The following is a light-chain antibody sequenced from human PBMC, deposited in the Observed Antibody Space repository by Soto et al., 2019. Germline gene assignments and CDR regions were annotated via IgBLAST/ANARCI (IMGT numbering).Light chain of an antibody. J-gene: IGKJ1*01. CDR2: AAS. V-gene: IGKV1-27*01. CDR1: QAISNY. Sequence: DIQMTQSPSSLSASIGDRVTITCRASQAISNYLAWYQLKPGKVPKLLIYAASILQSGVPSRFSGSGSGTEFTLTISSLQSVDFAVYSCQQYNNWPWTFGQGTKVDIK. CDR3: QQYNNWPWT.